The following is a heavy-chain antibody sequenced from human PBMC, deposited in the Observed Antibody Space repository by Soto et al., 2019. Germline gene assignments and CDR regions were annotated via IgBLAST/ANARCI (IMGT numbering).Heavy chain of an antibody. CDR1: GYSISSGYY. CDR3: AVMQGYYYYGMDV. Sequence: SETLSLTCTVSGYSISSGYYWGWIRQPPGKGLEWIGSIYHSGSTYYNPSLKSRVTISVDTSKNQFSLKLSSVTAADTAVYYCAVMQGYYYYGMDVWGQGTTVTVSS. D-gene: IGHD2-21*01. J-gene: IGHJ6*02. V-gene: IGHV4-38-2*02. CDR2: IYHSGST.